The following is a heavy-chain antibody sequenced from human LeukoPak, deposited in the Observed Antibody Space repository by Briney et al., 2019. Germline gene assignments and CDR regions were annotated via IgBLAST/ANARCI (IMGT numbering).Heavy chain of an antibody. V-gene: IGHV1-69*02. CDR2: IIPILGIA. CDR1: GGTFISYT. Sequence: SVKVSCKASGGTFISYTISWVRQAPGQGLEWMGRIIPILGIANYVQKFQGRVTITADKSTSTAYMELSSLRSEDTAVYYCARGSITIFGVVIHAFDIWGRGTIVTVSS. D-gene: IGHD3-3*01. J-gene: IGHJ3*02. CDR3: ARGSITIFGVVIHAFDI.